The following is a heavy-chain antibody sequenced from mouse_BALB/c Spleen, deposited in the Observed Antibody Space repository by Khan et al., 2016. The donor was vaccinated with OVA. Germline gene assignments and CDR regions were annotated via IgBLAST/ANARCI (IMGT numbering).Heavy chain of an antibody. J-gene: IGHJ3*01. CDR2: ISDGGRYT. V-gene: IGHV5-4*02. CDR3: ARGYDGDPFAY. Sequence: EVELVESGGGLVKPGGSLKLSCAASGFTFSDYYMYWVRQTPEKRLEWVATISDGGRYTYYPDSVKGRFTISRDDAKNNLYLQMSSLKSEDTAMYYCARGYDGDPFAYWGQGTLVTVSA. D-gene: IGHD2-13*01. CDR1: GFTFSDYY.